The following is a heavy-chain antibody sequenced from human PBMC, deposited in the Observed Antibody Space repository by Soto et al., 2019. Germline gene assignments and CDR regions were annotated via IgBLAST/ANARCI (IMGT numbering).Heavy chain of an antibody. CDR3: ARDHKWDGMDV. D-gene: IGHD1-26*01. CDR1: GGSFSSDSFI. J-gene: IGHJ6*02. V-gene: IGHV4-31*03. Sequence: SETLSLTCSVSGGSFSSDSFIWSWVRQFPGKGLERIGYIYYSGTTYYNPSLRSRVIMSVDTSKNQFSLKLSSVTAADTAVYYCARDHKWDGMDVWGQGTTVTVSS. CDR2: IYYSGTT.